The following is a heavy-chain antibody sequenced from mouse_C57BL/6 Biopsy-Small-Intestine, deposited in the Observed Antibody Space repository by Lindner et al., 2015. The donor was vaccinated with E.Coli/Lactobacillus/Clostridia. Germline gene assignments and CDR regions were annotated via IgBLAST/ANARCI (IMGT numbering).Heavy chain of an antibody. CDR3: ARGGYDGYFLYAMDY. J-gene: IGHJ4*01. CDR2: IDPSGDDT. D-gene: IGHD2-3*01. Sequence: VQLQESGAELAKPGASVKLSCKASGYTFTTYWMHWVKQRPGQGLEWIGYIDPSGDDTNYNGKFKGKATLTADKSSSTAYMQLSSLTSEDSAVYFCARGGYDGYFLYAMDYWGQGTSVTVSS. V-gene: IGHV1-7*01. CDR1: GYTFTTYW.